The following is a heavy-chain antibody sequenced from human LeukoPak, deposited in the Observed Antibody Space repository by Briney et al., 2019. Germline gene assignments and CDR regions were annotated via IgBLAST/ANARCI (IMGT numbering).Heavy chain of an antibody. D-gene: IGHD2-2*01. J-gene: IGHJ6*02. CDR3: AREYCSSTSCYAWPLTYYYYGMDV. CDR2: INPNSGGT. CDR1: GYAFTGYY. V-gene: IGHV1-2*02. Sequence: ASVKVSCMASGYAFTGYYMHWVRQAPGQGLEWMGWINPNSGGTNYAQKFQGRVTMTRDTSISTAYMELSRLRSDDTAVYYCAREYCSSTSCYAWPLTYYYYGMDVWGQGTTVTVSS.